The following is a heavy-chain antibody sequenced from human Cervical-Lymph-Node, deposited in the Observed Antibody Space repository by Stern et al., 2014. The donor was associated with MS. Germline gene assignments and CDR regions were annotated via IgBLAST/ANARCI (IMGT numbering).Heavy chain of an antibody. CDR2: ISYGGSDQ. CDR1: GFTFGRYG. V-gene: IGHV3-30*18. J-gene: IGHJ1*01. CDR3: AKESSYSSGWSEYLQD. D-gene: IGHD6-19*01. Sequence: VQLVESGGGVVQPGRSLRLSCAASGFTFGRYGMHWVRQTPGKGLEWVAVISYGGSDQSYADSVKGRFTISRDNAKNTLYLQMNSLRPEDTAVYYCAKESSYSSGWSEYLQDWGQGTLVTVSS.